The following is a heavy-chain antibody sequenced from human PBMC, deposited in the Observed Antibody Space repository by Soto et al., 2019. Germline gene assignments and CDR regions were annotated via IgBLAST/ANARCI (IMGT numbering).Heavy chain of an antibody. CDR2: IIPILGTE. CDR3: ARDDSNYPGRYGMDV. V-gene: IGHV1-69*01. J-gene: IGHJ6*02. CDR1: GGSFSTYG. D-gene: IGHD4-4*01. Sequence: QEQLVQSGAEVKKPGSSVKVSCKASGGSFSTYGINWVRQAPGQGLEWMGRIIPILGTENYAQKFRGRVSITADESASTAYIELSSLRSEDTAVYYCARDDSNYPGRYGMDVWGQGTTVTVFS.